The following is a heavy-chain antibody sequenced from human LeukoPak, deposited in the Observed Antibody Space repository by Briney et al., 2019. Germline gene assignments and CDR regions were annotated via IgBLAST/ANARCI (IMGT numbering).Heavy chain of an antibody. V-gene: IGHV3-30-3*01. Sequence: PGRSLRLSCAASGFTFSSYAMHWVRQAPGKGLEWVAVISYDGSNKYYADSVKGRFTISRDNSKNTLYLQMNSLRAEDTAVYYCARDPLDLYYDSSGSSYYFDYWGQRTLVTVSS. D-gene: IGHD3-22*01. CDR2: ISYDGSNK. J-gene: IGHJ4*02. CDR3: ARDPLDLYYDSSGSSYYFDY. CDR1: GFTFSSYA.